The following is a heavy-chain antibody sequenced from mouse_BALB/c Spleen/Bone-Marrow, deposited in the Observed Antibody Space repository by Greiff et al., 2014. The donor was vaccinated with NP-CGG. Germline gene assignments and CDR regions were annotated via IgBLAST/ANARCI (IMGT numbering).Heavy chain of an antibody. CDR2: IYPGDGDA. CDR3: ARNYYYASSWSAMDY. D-gene: IGHD1-1*01. Sequence: VQLQQSGAELARPGASVKLSCKASGYTFTSYWMQWVKQRPGQGLEWIGTIYPGDGDARYTQKFKGKATLTADKSSNTAYMQLSSLASEDSAVYYCARNYYYASSWSAMDYWGQGTSVTVSS. V-gene: IGHV1-87*01. CDR1: GYTFTSYW. J-gene: IGHJ4*01.